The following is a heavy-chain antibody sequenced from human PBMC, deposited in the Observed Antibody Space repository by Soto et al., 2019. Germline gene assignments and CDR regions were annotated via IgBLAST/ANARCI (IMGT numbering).Heavy chain of an antibody. CDR1: GGSISSYY. CDR2: IYYSGST. CDR3: ARDYGGNGYYYYGMDV. Sequence: QVQLQESGPGLVKPSETLSLTCTVSGGSISSYYWSWIRQPPGKGLEWIGYIYYSGSTNYNPSLKSRVTISVDTSKNQVSLKLSSVTAADTAVYYCARDYGGNGYYYYGMDVWGQGTTVTVSS. V-gene: IGHV4-59*01. J-gene: IGHJ6*02. D-gene: IGHD4-17*01.